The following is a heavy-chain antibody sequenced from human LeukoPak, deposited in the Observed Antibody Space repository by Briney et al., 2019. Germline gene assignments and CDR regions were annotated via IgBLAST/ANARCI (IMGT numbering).Heavy chain of an antibody. V-gene: IGHV4-34*01. CDR3: ARGRGDCPTDY. J-gene: IGHJ4*02. CDR2: INHSGST. Sequence: ASATLSLTCAVYGGSFSGYYWSWIRQPPGKGLEWIGEINHSGSTNYNPSLKSRVTISVDTSKNQFSLKLSSVTAADTAVYYCARGRGDCPTDYWGQGTLGTVSS. CDR1: GGSFSGYY. D-gene: IGHD2-21*02.